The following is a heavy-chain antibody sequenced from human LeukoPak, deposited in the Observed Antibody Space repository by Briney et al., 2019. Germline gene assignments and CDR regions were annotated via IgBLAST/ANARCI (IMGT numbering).Heavy chain of an antibody. D-gene: IGHD2-15*01. CDR3: GREPCSGDSCGFVDV. CDR1: GASVSSGSDY. J-gene: IGHJ6*02. CDR2: IFYTGST. V-gene: IGHV4-61*01. Sequence: KPSETLSLTCIVSGASVSSGSDYWTWVRQPPGKGLEWIGYIFYTGSTNYNPSLKSRVTISVDTSKNQFSLKLRSVTAADTAVYHCGREPCSGDSCGFVDVWGQGTTVTVSS.